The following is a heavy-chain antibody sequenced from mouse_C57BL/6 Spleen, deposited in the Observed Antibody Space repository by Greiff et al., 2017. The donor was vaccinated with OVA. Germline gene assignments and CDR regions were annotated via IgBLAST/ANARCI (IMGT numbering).Heavy chain of an antibody. CDR3: ARLDGNYVEYFDY. D-gene: IGHD2-1*01. CDR2: INPNNGGT. CDR1: GYTFTDYY. Sequence: VQLQQSGPELVKPGASVKISCKASGYTFTDYYMNWVKQSHGKSLEWIGDINPNNGGTSYNQKFKGKATLTVDKSSSTAYMELRSLTSEDSAVYYCARLDGNYVEYFDYGGQGTTLTVSS. J-gene: IGHJ2*01. V-gene: IGHV1-26*01.